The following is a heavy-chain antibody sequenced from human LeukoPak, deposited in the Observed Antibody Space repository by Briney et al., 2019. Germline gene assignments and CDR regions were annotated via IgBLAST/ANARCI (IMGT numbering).Heavy chain of an antibody. CDR3: ARHQVLRFLEWFRGFDY. V-gene: IGHV4-38-2*02. Sequence: SETLSLTCTVSGYSLSSGYCWGWIRQPPGKGLEWIGSIYHSGTTYYDPSLKSRVTISVDTSKNQFSLKLSSVTAADTAVYYCARHQVLRFLEWFRGFDYWGQGPLVTVSS. CDR1: GYSLSSGYC. J-gene: IGHJ4*02. D-gene: IGHD3-3*01. CDR2: IYHSGTT.